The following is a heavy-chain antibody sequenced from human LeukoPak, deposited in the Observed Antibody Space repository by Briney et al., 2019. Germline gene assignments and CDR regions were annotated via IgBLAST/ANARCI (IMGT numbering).Heavy chain of an antibody. Sequence: GRSLRLSCAASGFTFDDYAMHWVRQAPGKGLEGVSRIGWNSGNIGYADSLKGRFTISRDNAKNSLYLQMNSLGAEDTALYYCAKGVYYDTSGSPDYWGQGTLVTVSS. J-gene: IGHJ4*02. CDR3: AKGVYYDTSGSPDY. CDR2: IGWNSGNI. D-gene: IGHD3-22*01. CDR1: GFTFDDYA. V-gene: IGHV3-9*01.